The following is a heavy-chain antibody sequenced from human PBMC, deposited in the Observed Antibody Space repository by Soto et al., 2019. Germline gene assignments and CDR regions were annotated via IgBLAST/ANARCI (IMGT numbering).Heavy chain of an antibody. V-gene: IGHV4-59*01. CDR2: IYYSGST. CDR1: GGSISSYD. J-gene: IGHJ4*02. D-gene: IGHD3-22*01. Sequence: SETLSLTCTVSGGSISSYDWSWIRQPPGKGLEWIGYIYYSGSTNYNPSLKSRVTISVDTSKNQFSLKLSSVTAADTAVYYCARLDLHNNHYYHSNTGFDYWGQGTLVTVSS. CDR3: ARLDLHNNHYYHSNTGFDY.